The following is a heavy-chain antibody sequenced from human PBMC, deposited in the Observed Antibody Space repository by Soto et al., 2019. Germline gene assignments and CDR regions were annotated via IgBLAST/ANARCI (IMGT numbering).Heavy chain of an antibody. CDR3: ARERPDGSRLDP. CDR2: IYYSGST. D-gene: IGHD6-13*01. Sequence: SETLSLTCTVSGGSISSSSYYWGWIRQPPGKGLEWIGSIYYSGSTYYNPSLKSRVTISVDTSKNQFSLKLSSVTAADTAVYYCARERPDGSRLDPWGQGTLITVSS. CDR1: GGSISSSSYY. J-gene: IGHJ5*02. V-gene: IGHV4-39*02.